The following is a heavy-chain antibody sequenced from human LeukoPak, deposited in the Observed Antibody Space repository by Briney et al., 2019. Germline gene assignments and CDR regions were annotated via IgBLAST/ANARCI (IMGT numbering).Heavy chain of an antibody. J-gene: IGHJ5*02. CDR3: ARGCSYGDYGDWFDP. CDR2: IIPILGIA. Sequence: GASVKVSCKASGGTFSSYAISWVRQAPGQGLEWMGRIIPILGIANYAQKFQGRVTITADKSTSTAYMELSSLRSEDTAVYYCARGCSYGDYGDWFDPWGQGTLVTVSS. V-gene: IGHV1-69*04. D-gene: IGHD4-17*01. CDR1: GGTFSSYA.